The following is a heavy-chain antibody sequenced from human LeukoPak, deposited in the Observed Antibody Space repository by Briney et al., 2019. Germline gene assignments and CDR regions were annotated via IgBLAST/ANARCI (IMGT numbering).Heavy chain of an antibody. CDR3: ARIGIVVVPAAMSYYYYYMDV. CDR2: MNPNSGNT. CDR1: GYTFTSYD. J-gene: IGHJ6*03. V-gene: IGHV1-8*01. D-gene: IGHD2-2*01. Sequence: ASVKVSCKASGYTFTSYDINWVRQATGQGLEWMGWMNPNSGNTGYAQKFQGRVTMTRNTSISTAYMELSSLRSEDTAVYYCARIGIVVVPAAMSYYYYYMDVWGKGTTVTVSS.